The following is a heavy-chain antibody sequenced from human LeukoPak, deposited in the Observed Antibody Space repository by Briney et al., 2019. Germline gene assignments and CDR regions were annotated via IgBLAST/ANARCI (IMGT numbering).Heavy chain of an antibody. CDR2: ISSSSSYI. J-gene: IGHJ3*02. CDR1: GFTFTSSS. Sequence: GGSPRLSCAASGFTFTSSSMTWVRQAPGKGLEWVSSISSSSSYIYYADSVKGRFTISRGNAKNSLYLQMSSLRAEDTAIYYCARDFPTMTTAGAFDIWGQGTMVTVSS. D-gene: IGHD4-17*01. CDR3: ARDFPTMTTAGAFDI. V-gene: IGHV3-21*01.